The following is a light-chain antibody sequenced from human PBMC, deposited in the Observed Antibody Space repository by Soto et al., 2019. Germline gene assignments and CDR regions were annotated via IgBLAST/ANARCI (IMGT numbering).Light chain of an antibody. CDR3: QQYNSYS. V-gene: IGKV1-5*03. CDR1: QSISTS. CDR2: KAS. J-gene: IGKJ1*01. Sequence: DIRMTQSPSSLSASVGDRVTITCRASQSISTSLAWYQQKPGKAPNLLIYKASSLESGVPSRFSGSGSGTEFTLTISSLQPDDFATYYCQQYNSYSFGQGTKVDI.